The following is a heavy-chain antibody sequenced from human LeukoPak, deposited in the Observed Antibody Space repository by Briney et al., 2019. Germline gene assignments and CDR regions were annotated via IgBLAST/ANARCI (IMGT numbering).Heavy chain of an antibody. D-gene: IGHD6-19*01. CDR3: ARWWTGYSSASY. Sequence: PSETLSLTCTVSGGSISSYYWSWIRQPPGKGLEWIGYIYYSGTTNYNPSLKSRVTISLGTSKNQFSLKLSSVTAADTAVYYCARWWTGYSSASYWGQGTLVTVSS. V-gene: IGHV4-59*01. J-gene: IGHJ4*02. CDR1: GGSISSYY. CDR2: IYYSGTT.